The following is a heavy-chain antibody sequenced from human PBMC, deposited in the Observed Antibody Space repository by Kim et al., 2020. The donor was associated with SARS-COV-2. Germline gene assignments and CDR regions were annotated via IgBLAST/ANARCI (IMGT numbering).Heavy chain of an antibody. Sequence: GGSLRLSCAASGFTFSSYGMHWVRQAPGKGLEWVAVISYDGSNTYYADSVKGRFTISRDTSKNTLYLQMNSLRAEDTAVYYCARDESGYCSSTSCYGVDYWGQGTLVTVSS. J-gene: IGHJ4*02. CDR3: ARDESGYCSSTSCYGVDY. D-gene: IGHD2-2*01. CDR1: GFTFSSYG. CDR2: ISYDGSNT. V-gene: IGHV3-33*05.